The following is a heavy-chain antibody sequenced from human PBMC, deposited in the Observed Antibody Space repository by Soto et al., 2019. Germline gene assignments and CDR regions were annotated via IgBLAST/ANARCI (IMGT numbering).Heavy chain of an antibody. J-gene: IGHJ4*02. CDR2: IYYSGST. D-gene: IGHD5-12*01. CDR1: GGSISSGGYY. CDR3: ARDMGDGYNSIDY. V-gene: IGHV4-31*03. Sequence: PSETLSLTCTVSGGSISSGGYYWSWIRQHPGKGLEWIGYIYYSGSTYYNPSLKSRVTISVDTSKNQFSLKLSSVTAADTAVYYCARDMGDGYNSIDYWGQGTLVTVSS.